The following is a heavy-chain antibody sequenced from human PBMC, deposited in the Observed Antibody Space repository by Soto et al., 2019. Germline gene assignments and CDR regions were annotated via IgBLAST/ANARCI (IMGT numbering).Heavy chain of an antibody. CDR1: GFTFSSYG. Sequence: AGGSLRLSCAASGFTFSSYGMHWVRQAPGKGLEWVAVISYDGSNKYYADSVKGRFTISRDNSKNTLYLQMNSLRSEDTAVYYCASSFTVPAAIGYWGQGTLVTVSS. V-gene: IGHV3-30*03. J-gene: IGHJ4*02. CDR2: ISYDGSNK. CDR3: ASSFTVPAAIGY. D-gene: IGHD2-2*02.